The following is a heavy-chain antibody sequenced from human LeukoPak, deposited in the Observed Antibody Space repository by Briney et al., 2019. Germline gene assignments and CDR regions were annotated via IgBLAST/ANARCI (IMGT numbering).Heavy chain of an antibody. CDR1: GFTFSSYA. Sequence: PGGSLRLSCAASGFTFSSYAMSWVRQAPGRGLEWVSAISGSGGSTYYADSVKGRFTISRDNSKNTLYLQMNSLRAEDTAVYYCAKDPQNHRYFDYWGQGTLVTVSS. CDR2: ISGSGGST. J-gene: IGHJ4*02. CDR3: AKDPQNHRYFDY. D-gene: IGHD1-14*01. V-gene: IGHV3-23*01.